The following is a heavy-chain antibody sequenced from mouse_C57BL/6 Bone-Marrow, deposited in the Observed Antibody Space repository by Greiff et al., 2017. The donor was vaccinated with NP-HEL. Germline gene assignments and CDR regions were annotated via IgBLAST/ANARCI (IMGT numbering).Heavy chain of an antibody. CDR2: IWSGGST. V-gene: IGHV2-2*01. CDR3: ARSLDYYGSSPSAY. D-gene: IGHD1-1*01. Sequence: VKVVESGPGLVQPSQSLSITCTVSGFSLTSYGVHWVRQSPGKGLEWLGVIWSGGSTDYNAAFISRLSISKDNSKSQVFFKMNSLQADDTAIYYCARSLDYYGSSPSAYWGQGTLVTVSA. CDR1: GFSLTSYG. J-gene: IGHJ3*01.